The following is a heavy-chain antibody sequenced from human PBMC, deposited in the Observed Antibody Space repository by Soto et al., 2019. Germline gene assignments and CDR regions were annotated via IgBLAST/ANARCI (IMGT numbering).Heavy chain of an antibody. J-gene: IGHJ2*01. V-gene: IGHV3-23*01. CDR3: AKRHGDSTNWYFDL. CDR1: GFKFSSYA. Sequence: GGSLRLSCAASGFKFSSYAMTWVRQAPGKGLEWVSSLSGSGGSTYYADSVKGRFTISRDNSKNTLYLQMNSLRAEDTAVYYCAKRHGDSTNWYFDLWGRGTLVTVSS. CDR2: LSGSGGST. D-gene: IGHD3-10*01.